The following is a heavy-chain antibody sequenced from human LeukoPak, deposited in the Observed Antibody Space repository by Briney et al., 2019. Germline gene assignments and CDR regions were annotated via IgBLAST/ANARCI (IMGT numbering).Heavy chain of an antibody. V-gene: IGHV4-59*01. CDR3: ARGESSPPSYYYYYMDV. CDR2: IYYSGST. D-gene: IGHD6-13*01. CDR1: SESFSGYY. J-gene: IGHJ6*03. Sequence: TSETLSLTCAVYSESFSGYYWSWIRQPPGKGLEWIGYIYYSGSTNYNPSLKSRVTISVDTPKNQFSLKLNSVTAADTAVYYCARGESSPPSYYYYYMDVWGKGTTVTVSS.